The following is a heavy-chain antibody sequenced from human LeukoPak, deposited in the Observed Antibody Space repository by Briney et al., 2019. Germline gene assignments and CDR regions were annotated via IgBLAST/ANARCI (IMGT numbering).Heavy chain of an antibody. V-gene: IGHV1-69*13. Sequence: EASVKVSCKASGGTFSSYAISWVRQAPGQGLEWMGGIIPIFGTANYAQKFQGRVTITADESTSTAYMELSRLRSDDTAVYYCARDYRHIVYYYYYMDVWGKGTTVTVSS. CDR2: IIPIFGTA. D-gene: IGHD5-12*01. CDR1: GGTFSSYA. J-gene: IGHJ6*03. CDR3: ARDYRHIVYYYYYMDV.